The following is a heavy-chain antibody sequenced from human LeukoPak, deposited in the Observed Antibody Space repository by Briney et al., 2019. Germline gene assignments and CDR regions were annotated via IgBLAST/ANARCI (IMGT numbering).Heavy chain of an antibody. D-gene: IGHD3-16*02. Sequence: GGSLRLSCAASGFTFDDYAMHWVRQAPGKGLEWVAGVFWNGVDKGYADSVKGRFTIFRDNAKNSMYLQMNSLRIEDTALYYCSKDISAGGLDVWGPGTPVTVSS. CDR1: GFTFDDYA. V-gene: IGHV3-9*01. CDR2: VFWNGVDK. J-gene: IGHJ6*02. CDR3: SKDISAGGLDV.